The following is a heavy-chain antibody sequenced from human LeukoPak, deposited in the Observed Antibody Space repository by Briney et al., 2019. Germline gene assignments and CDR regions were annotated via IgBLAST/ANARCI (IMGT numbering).Heavy chain of an antibody. CDR3: ARLGIAATGTMTY. J-gene: IGHJ4*02. D-gene: IGHD6-13*01. V-gene: IGHV1-2*02. CDR2: INPNSGGT. Sequence: ASLKVSCKASGYTFTGYYMHWVRQAPGQGLEWMGWINPNSGGTNYAQKFQGRVTMTRDTSISTAYMELSRLRSDDTAVYYCARLGIAATGTMTYWGQGTLVTVSS. CDR1: GYTFTGYY.